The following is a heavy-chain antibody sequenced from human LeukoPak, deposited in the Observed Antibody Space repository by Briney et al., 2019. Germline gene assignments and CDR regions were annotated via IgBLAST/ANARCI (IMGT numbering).Heavy chain of an antibody. D-gene: IGHD5-18*01. CDR2: IIPIFGTA. V-gene: IGHV1-69*05. CDR1: GGTFSSYA. CDR3: ARTAMVTRYFDY. J-gene: IGHJ4*02. Sequence: SVKVSCKASGGTFSSYAISWVRQAPGQGLEWMGGIIPIFGTANYAQKFQGRVTITTDESTSTAYMEPSSLRSEDTAVYYCARTAMVTRYFDYWGQGTLVTVSS.